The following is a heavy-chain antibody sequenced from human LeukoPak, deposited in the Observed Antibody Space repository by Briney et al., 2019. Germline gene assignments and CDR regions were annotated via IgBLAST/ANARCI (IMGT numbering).Heavy chain of an antibody. CDR3: AKRGVVIRVILVGFHKEAYYFDS. V-gene: IGHV3-23*01. D-gene: IGHD3-22*01. Sequence: GGSLRLSGAVSGITLSNYGMSWVRQAPGKGLEWVAGISGSGGSTNYADSVKGRFTISRDNPKNTLYLQMNSLRAEDTAVYFCAKRGVVIRVILVGFHKEAYYFDSWGQGALVTVSS. CDR2: ISGSGGST. CDR1: GITLSNYG. J-gene: IGHJ4*02.